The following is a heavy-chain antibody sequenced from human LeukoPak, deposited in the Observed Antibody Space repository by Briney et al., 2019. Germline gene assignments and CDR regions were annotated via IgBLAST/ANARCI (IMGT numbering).Heavy chain of an antibody. CDR1: GFAFSTYA. Sequence: GGSLRLSCAASGFAFSTYAMSWVRQAPGQGLEWVSSINGDGGSTYYAESVKGRFTVSRDNSKNTLYLQMDSLRAEDTAVYYCAKRPDCSTTNCFRFEYWGQGTLVTVSS. D-gene: IGHD2-2*01. J-gene: IGHJ4*02. CDR2: INGDGGST. CDR3: AKRPDCSTTNCFRFEY. V-gene: IGHV3-23*01.